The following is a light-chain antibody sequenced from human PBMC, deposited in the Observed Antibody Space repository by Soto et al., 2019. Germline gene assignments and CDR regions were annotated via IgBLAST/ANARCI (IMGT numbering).Light chain of an antibody. Sequence: QSVLTQSPSVSAAPGRKVTISCSGSSSNIGNNYVSWYQQLPGTAPKLLIYDNNKRPSGIPDRFSGSKSGTSATLGITGLQTGDEADYYCGTWDSSLSAGVFGGGTKLTVL. CDR1: SSNIGNNY. CDR3: GTWDSSLSAGV. J-gene: IGLJ2*01. V-gene: IGLV1-51*01. CDR2: DNN.